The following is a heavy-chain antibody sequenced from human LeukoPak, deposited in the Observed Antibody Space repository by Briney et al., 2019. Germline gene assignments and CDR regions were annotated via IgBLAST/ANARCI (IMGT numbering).Heavy chain of an antibody. CDR2: INSDGSST. D-gene: IGHD3-22*01. CDR3: ARDRTYYYDSSGYPY. CDR1: GFTFNSYW. Sequence: GGSLRLSCAASGFTFNSYWMHWVRQAPGKGLVWVSRINSDGSSTSYADSVKGRFTISRDNAKNTLYLQMNSLRAEDTAVYYCARDRTYYYDSSGYPYWGQGTLVTVSS. J-gene: IGHJ4*02. V-gene: IGHV3-74*01.